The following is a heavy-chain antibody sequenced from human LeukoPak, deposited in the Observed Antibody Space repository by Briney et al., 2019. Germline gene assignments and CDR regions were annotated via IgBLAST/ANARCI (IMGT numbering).Heavy chain of an antibody. J-gene: IGHJ4*02. Sequence: PGGSLRPSCAASGFTFSSYGMHWVRQAPGRGLEWVAVISYDGSNKYYADSVKGRFTISRDNSKNTLYLQMNSLRAEDTAVYYCAKDHRLRWLQFIVDYWGQGTLVTVSS. CDR2: ISYDGSNK. D-gene: IGHD5-24*01. V-gene: IGHV3-30*18. CDR1: GFTFSSYG. CDR3: AKDHRLRWLQFIVDY.